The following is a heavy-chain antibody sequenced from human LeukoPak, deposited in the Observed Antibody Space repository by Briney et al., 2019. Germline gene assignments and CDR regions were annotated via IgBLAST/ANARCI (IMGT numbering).Heavy chain of an antibody. J-gene: IGHJ5*02. CDR1: GFTFDDYA. CDR2: ISWNSGSI. Sequence: GRSLRLSCAASGFTFDDYAMHWVRQAPGKGLEWVSCISWNSGSIGYADSVKGRFTISRANAKNSLYLQMNSLRAEDTALYYCAKDRGIVVVPAEGFDPWGQGTLVTVSS. V-gene: IGHV3-9*01. D-gene: IGHD2-2*01. CDR3: AKDRGIVVVPAEGFDP.